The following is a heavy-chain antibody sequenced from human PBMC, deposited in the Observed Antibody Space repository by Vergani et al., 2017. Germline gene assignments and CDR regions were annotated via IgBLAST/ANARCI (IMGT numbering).Heavy chain of an antibody. D-gene: IGHD5-18*01. CDR1: GFTFSSYS. J-gene: IGHJ6*02. CDR2: ISSSSSYI. Sequence: EVQLVESGGGLVKPGGSLRLSCAASGFTFSSYSMNWVRQAPGKGLEWVSSISSSSSYIYYADSVKGRFTISRDNAKNSLYLQMNSLRAEDTAVYYCARRYDSDTANPEYYYYGMDVWGQGTTVTVSS. CDR3: ARRYDSDTANPEYYYYGMDV. V-gene: IGHV3-21*01.